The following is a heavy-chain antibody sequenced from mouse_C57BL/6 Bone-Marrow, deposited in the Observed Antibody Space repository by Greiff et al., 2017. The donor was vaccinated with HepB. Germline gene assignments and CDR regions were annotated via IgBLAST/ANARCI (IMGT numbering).Heavy chain of an antibody. V-gene: IGHV1-64*01. J-gene: IGHJ2*01. CDR3: APTMVGGY. Sequence: VKLQESGAELVKPGASVKLSCKASGYTFTSYWMHWVKQRPGQGLEWIGMIHPNSGSTNYNEKFKSKATLTVDKSSSTAYMQLSSLTSEDSAVYYCAPTMVGGYWGQGTTLTVSS. D-gene: IGHD2-10*01. CDR2: IHPNSGST. CDR1: GYTFTSYW.